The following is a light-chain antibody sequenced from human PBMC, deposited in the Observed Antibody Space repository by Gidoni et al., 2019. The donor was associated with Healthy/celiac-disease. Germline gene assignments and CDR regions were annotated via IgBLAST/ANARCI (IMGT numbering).Light chain of an antibody. CDR1: QSISSF. J-gene: IGKJ1*01. V-gene: IGKV1-39*01. CDR3: QQSYSTPGT. CDR2: AAS. Sequence: DIQMTQSPSSLSASVGDRVTITCRASQSISSFLNWYQQKPGKAPKLLIYAASSLQSGVPSRFSGSGSGTDFTLTISSLQPEDFATYYCQQSYSTPGTCGQXTKVEIK.